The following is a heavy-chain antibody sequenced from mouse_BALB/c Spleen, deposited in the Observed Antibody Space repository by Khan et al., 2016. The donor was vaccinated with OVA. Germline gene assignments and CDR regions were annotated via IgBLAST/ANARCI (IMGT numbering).Heavy chain of an antibody. CDR3: TNHGSSSAWYNY. V-gene: IGHV1-7*01. CDR2: INPSTDYT. CDR1: GYTFTSYW. J-gene: IGHJ3*01. D-gene: IGHD1-1*01. Sequence: VQLQESGAELAKPGASVKLSCKASGYTFTSYWMHWVKQRPGQGLEWIGYINPSTDYTEYNQKFKDKATLTADKSSSTAYMQLTSLTSEDSAVYYWTNHGSSSAWYNYWDQGTLVTVSA.